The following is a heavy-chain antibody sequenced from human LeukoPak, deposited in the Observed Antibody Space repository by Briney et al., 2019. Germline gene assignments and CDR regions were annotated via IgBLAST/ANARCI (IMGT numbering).Heavy chain of an antibody. CDR2: IYYSGST. J-gene: IGHJ3*02. V-gene: IGHV4-39*01. CDR1: GGSISSSSYY. Sequence: SETLSLTCSVSGGSISSSSYYWGWLRQPPGKGLEWIGSIYYSGSTYYNPSLKSRVTISVYTSKNQFSLKLSSVAAADTAVYYCARRPAAFDIWGQGTMVTVSS. CDR3: ARRPAAFDI.